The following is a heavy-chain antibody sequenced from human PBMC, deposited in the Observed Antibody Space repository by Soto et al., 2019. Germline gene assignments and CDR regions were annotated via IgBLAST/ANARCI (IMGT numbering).Heavy chain of an antibody. J-gene: IGHJ4*02. V-gene: IGHV3-23*01. CDR3: VRYPGQDEAIDY. D-gene: IGHD2-2*02. CDR1: GFTFSSYA. Sequence: GGSLRLSCAASGFTFSSYAMCWVHQAPGKGLELVSTISAGGGRTYYADSVKGRFTISRDNSKNTLYLQMNSLRAEDTAVYYCVRYPGQDEAIDYRGQGTLVFVSS. CDR2: ISAGGGRT.